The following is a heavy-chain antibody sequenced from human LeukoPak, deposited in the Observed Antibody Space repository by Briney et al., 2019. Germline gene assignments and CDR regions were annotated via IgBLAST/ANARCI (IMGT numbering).Heavy chain of an antibody. D-gene: IGHD6-19*01. CDR2: ISSSSSTI. J-gene: IGHJ4*02. CDR3: ARDAGSGYFDY. Sequence: GGSLRLSCAASGFTFGTYAMNWVRQAPGKGLEWVSYISSSSSTIYFPDSVKGRSTISRDNAKNSLYLQMNGLRDEDTAVYYCARDAGSGYFDYWGQGTLVTVSS. V-gene: IGHV3-48*02. CDR1: GFTFGTYA.